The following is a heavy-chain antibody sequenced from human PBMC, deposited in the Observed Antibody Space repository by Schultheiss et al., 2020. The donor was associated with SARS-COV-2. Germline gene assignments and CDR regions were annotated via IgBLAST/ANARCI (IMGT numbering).Heavy chain of an antibody. V-gene: IGHV1-2*02. CDR3: ARGNDGGWSENWFDP. D-gene: IGHD6-19*01. CDR2: INPNSGGT. Sequence: ASVKVSCKASGYTFTGYYMHWVRQAPGQGLEWMGWINPNSGGTNYAQKFQGRVTMTRDTSISTAYMELSRLRSDDTAVYYCARGNDGGWSENWFDPWGQGTLVTVSS. CDR1: GYTFTGYY. J-gene: IGHJ5*02.